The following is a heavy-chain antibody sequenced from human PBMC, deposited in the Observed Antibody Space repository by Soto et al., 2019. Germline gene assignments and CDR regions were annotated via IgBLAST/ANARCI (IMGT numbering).Heavy chain of an antibody. J-gene: IGHJ6*02. Sequence: SLKFAGESIAIYWVSWVSTMPGKGLEWMGRIDPSDSYTNYSPSLQGHVTISADKYISTAYLQWSSLKASATAMYYCASTPRAYYYGMDVWGQGTTVTFS. CDR3: ASTPRAYYYGMDV. CDR2: IDPSDSYT. CDR1: GESIAIYW. V-gene: IGHV5-10-1*01.